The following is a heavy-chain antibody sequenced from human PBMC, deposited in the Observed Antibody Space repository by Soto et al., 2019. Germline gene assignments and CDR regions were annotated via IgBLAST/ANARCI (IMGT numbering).Heavy chain of an antibody. CDR2: IWYDGSNK. V-gene: IGHV3-33*06. D-gene: IGHD6-6*01. J-gene: IGHJ6*03. CDR3: AKTSHYYYYYMDV. CDR1: GFTFSSYG. Sequence: GGSLRLSCAASGFTFSSYGMHWVRQAPGKGLEWVAVIWYDGSNKYYADSVKGRFTISRDNSKNTLYLQMNSLRAEDTAVYYCAKTSHYYYYYMDVWGKGTTVTVSS.